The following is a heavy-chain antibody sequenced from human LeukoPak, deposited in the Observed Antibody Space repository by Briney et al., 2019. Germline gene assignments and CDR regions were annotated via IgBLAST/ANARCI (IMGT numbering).Heavy chain of an antibody. J-gene: IGHJ6*02. CDR1: GGSVSSGSYY. Sequence: SETLSLTCTVSGGSVSSGSYYWSWIRQPPGKGLEWIGYIYYSGSTNYNPSLKSRVTISVDTSKNQFSLKLSSVTAADTAVYYCAREGPSFWSGPDYGMDVWGQGTTVTVSS. V-gene: IGHV4-61*01. D-gene: IGHD3-3*01. CDR3: AREGPSFWSGPDYGMDV. CDR2: IYYSGST.